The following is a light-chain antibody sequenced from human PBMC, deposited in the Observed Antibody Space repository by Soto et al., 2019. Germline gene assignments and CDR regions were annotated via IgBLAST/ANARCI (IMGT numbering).Light chain of an antibody. V-gene: IGLV2-8*01. CDR3: SSYAGSDIYV. Sequence: QSALTQPPSASGSPGQSVTISCTGTSSDVGGYNSVSWYQHHPGKAPKLMIYEVTKRPSGVPDRFSGSKSANTASLTVSGLQDEDEADYYCSSYAGSDIYVFGTGTKVTVL. CDR2: EVT. CDR1: SSDVGGYNS. J-gene: IGLJ1*01.